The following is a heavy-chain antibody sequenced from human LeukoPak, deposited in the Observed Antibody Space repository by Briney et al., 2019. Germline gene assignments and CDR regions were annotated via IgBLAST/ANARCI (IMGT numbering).Heavy chain of an antibody. Sequence: SGGSLRLSCAASGFTFSSYWMHWVRQAPGKGLVWVSRIRSDGSTTYADSVKGRFTISRDNAKNTLYLQMNSLIAEDTAVYYCARVPGKYAFDLWGQGTMVTVS. J-gene: IGHJ3*01. CDR1: GFTFSSYW. V-gene: IGHV3-74*01. CDR3: ARVPGKYAFDL. D-gene: IGHD3-10*01. CDR2: IRSDGST.